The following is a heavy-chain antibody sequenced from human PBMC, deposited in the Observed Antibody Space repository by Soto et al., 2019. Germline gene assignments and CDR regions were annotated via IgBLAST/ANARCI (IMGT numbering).Heavy chain of an antibody. CDR2: ISYTGST. V-gene: IGHV4-59*13. CDR1: GGSISSYY. J-gene: IGHJ5*02. CDR3: ASVGELPPWFEP. D-gene: IGHD3-10*01. Sequence: SQTLSLTCTVSGGSISSYYWSWIRQPPGKGLEWVGYISYTGSTIYTPSFESRATISLDTSKHMVSLRLTSVPVADTAVYSRASVGELPPWFEPWGRGTLVTVSP.